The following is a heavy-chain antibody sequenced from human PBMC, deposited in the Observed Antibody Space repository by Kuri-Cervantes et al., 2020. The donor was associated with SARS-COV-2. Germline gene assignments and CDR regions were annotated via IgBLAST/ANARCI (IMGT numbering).Heavy chain of an antibody. D-gene: IGHD2-2*02. J-gene: IGHJ4*02. CDR2: FDPEDGET. CDR3: AREAEYCSSTSCYKRQYYFDY. Sequence: ASVKVSCKVSGYTLTELSMHWVRQAPGKGLEWMGGFDPEDGETIYAQKFQGRVTMTEDTSTDTAYMELSSLRSEDTAVYYCAREAEYCSSTSCYKRQYYFDYWGQGTLVTVSS. CDR1: GYTLTELS. V-gene: IGHV1-24*01.